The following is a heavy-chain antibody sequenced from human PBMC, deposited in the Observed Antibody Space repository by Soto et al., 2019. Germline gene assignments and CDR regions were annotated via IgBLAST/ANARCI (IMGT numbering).Heavy chain of an antibody. D-gene: IGHD3-10*01. J-gene: IGHJ6*02. V-gene: IGHV1-3*01. CDR1: GYTFTSYA. CDR3: ARATYYYGSGSYYTSYYYYYGMDV. CDR2: INAGNGNT. Sequence: GASVKVSCKASGYTFTSYAMHWVRQAPGQRLEWMGWINAGNGNTKYSQKFQGRVTITRDTSASTAYMELSSLRSEDTAVYYCARATYYYGSGSYYTSYYYYYGMDVWGQVTKVTVSS.